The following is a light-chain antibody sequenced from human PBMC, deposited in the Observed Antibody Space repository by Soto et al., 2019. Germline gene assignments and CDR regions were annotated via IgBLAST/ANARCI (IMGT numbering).Light chain of an antibody. CDR1: QSVSSY. Sequence: EIELTQSPSTLSLSPGERATLSCRASQSVSSYLAWYQQKPGQAPRLLIYDASNRATGIPARFIGSGSATDFTLTISSLEPEDFAVYYCQQRSDWPLTFGGGTKVDIK. J-gene: IGKJ4*01. CDR3: QQRSDWPLT. CDR2: DAS. V-gene: IGKV3-11*01.